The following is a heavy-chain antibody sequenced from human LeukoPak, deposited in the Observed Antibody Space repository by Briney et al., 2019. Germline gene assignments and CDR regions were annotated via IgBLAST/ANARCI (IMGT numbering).Heavy chain of an antibody. V-gene: IGHV1-2*02. CDR2: INPESGGT. J-gene: IGHJ4*02. CDR3: ARSKMGVTTPASDY. Sequence: ASVKVSCKASGSTLTGYYMHWVRQAPGQRLEWMGWINPESGGTNYAQDFQGRDTITRDTSISTAYMELSRLRSDDTAVYYCARSKMGVTTPASDYWGRGTLVTVSS. CDR1: GSTLTGYY. D-gene: IGHD1-26*01.